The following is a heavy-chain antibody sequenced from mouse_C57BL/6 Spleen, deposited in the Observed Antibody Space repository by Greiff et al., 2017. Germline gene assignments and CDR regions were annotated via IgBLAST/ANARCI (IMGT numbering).Heavy chain of an antibody. V-gene: IGHV3-6*01. CDR2: ISYDGSN. CDR3: ASKLGRDYFDY. CDR1: GYSITSGYY. J-gene: IGHJ2*01. Sequence: EVQLQQSGPGLVKPSQSLSLTCSVTGYSITSGYYWNWIRQFPGNKLEWMGYISYDGSNNYNPSLKNRISITRDTSKNQFFLKLNSVTTEDTATYYCASKLGRDYFDYWGQGTTLTVSS. D-gene: IGHD4-1*01.